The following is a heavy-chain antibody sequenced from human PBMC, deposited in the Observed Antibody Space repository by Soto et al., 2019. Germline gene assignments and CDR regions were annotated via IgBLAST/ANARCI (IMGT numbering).Heavy chain of an antibody. V-gene: IGHV1-18*01. Sequence: QVQLVQSGAEVKKPGASVTVSCKASGYTFTNYGFSWVRQAPGQGLEWMGWISGYNGNTKYAEKFKNRDTMTTDTSTNTAHMELRSLRSDDTAVYYCAREGQAPYYYYGMDVWGQGTAVTVSS. CDR3: AREGQAPYYYYGMDV. J-gene: IGHJ6*02. CDR1: GYTFTNYG. CDR2: ISGYNGNT.